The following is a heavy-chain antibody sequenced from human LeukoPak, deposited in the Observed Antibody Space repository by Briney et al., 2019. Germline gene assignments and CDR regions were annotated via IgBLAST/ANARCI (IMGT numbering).Heavy chain of an antibody. CDR3: ARDLGELGALWAEYFQH. CDR2: IYYSGST. CDR1: AGSIISGSKF. Sequence: SETLSLTCTVSAGSIISGSKFWGWIRQSPGKGLEWIGSIYYSGSTYYNPSLKSRVTILVDTSKNQFSLRLTSVTAADTAVYYCARDLGELGALWAEYFQHWGQGTLVTVSS. J-gene: IGHJ1*01. V-gene: IGHV4-39*07. D-gene: IGHD1-26*01.